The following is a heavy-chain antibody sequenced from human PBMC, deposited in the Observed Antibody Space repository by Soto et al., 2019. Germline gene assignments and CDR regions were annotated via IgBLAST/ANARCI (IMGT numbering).Heavy chain of an antibody. CDR3: ARGRASGSYYLLDY. D-gene: IGHD3-10*01. J-gene: IGHJ4*02. CDR2: INPNSGNI. CDR1: GDTFTTYY. Sequence: ASVNVSCKSSGDTFTTYYINWVRQATGHGLEWMGWINPNSGNIGYAQRFQGRVTMTRDTAIRTAYMEVSSLRSDDTAVYYCARGRASGSYYLLDYWGQGTLVTVSS. V-gene: IGHV1-8*01.